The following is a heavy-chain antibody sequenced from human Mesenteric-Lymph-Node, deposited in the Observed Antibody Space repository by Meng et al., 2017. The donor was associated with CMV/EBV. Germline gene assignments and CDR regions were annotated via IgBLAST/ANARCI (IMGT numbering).Heavy chain of an antibody. J-gene: IGHJ6*02. Sequence: SGPTLVKPTETLTLTCSVSGFSLSNVRMSVSWIRQPPGKALEWLAHIFSDDEKSYSTSLKSRLTISKDTSKSQVVLTMTDMDPVDTATYYCARVSILSYNMDVWGQGTTVTVSS. CDR3: ARVSILSYNMDV. CDR1: GFSLSNVRMS. D-gene: IGHD5/OR15-5a*01. CDR2: IFSDDEK. V-gene: IGHV2-26*01.